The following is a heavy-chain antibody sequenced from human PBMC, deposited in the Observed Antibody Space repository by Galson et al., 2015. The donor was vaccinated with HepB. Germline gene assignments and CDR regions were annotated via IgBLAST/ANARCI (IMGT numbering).Heavy chain of an antibody. CDR2: ISGSGGST. J-gene: IGHJ4*02. CDR3: AKTMVRGVIIRSSVDY. V-gene: IGHV3-23*01. Sequence: SLRLSCAASGFTFSSYAMSWVRQAPGKGLEWVSAISGSGGSTYYADSVKGRFTISRDNSKNTLYLQMNSLRAEDTAVYYCAKTMVRGVIIRSSVDYWGQGTLVTVSS. CDR1: GFTFSSYA. D-gene: IGHD3-10*01.